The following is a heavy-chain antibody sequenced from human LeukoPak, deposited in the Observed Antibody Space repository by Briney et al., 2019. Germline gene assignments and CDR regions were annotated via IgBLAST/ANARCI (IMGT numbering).Heavy chain of an antibody. CDR2: INHSGST. J-gene: IGHJ5*02. CDR3: ARDLGPIVVVVAAAPLGWFDP. V-gene: IGHV4-34*01. CDR1: GGSFSGYY. Sequence: PSETLSLTCAVYGGSFSGYYWSWIRQPPGKGLEWIGEINHSGSTNYNPSLKSRVTISVDTSKNQFSLKLSSVTAADTAVYYCARDLGPIVVVVAAAPLGWFDPWGQGTLVTVSS. D-gene: IGHD2-15*01.